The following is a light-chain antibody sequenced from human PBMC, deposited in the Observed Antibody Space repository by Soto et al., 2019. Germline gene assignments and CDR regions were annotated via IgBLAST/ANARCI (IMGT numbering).Light chain of an antibody. Sequence: QSVLTQPASVSGSPGQSITISCTGTSSDVGGYDSVSWYQQHPGKAPKLMMYEVSDRPSGVSNRFSGSKSGNTASLTISGLQAEDEADYYCNSYSSSSTPYVFGTGTKVTVL. CDR1: SSDVGGYDS. J-gene: IGLJ1*01. CDR2: EVS. V-gene: IGLV2-14*01. CDR3: NSYSSSSTPYV.